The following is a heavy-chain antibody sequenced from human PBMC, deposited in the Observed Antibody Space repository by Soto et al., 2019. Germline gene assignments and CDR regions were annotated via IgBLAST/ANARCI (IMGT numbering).Heavy chain of an antibody. CDR3: AKPTYLRYFDWLPFDY. J-gene: IGHJ4*02. CDR2: ISGSGGST. V-gene: IGHV3-23*01. Sequence: GGSLRLSCAASGFTFSSYAMSWVRQAPGKGLEWVSAISGSGGSTYYADSVKGRFTISRDNSKNTLYLQMNSLRAEDTALYYCAKPTYLRYFDWLPFDYWGQGTLVTVSS. CDR1: GFTFSSYA. D-gene: IGHD3-9*01.